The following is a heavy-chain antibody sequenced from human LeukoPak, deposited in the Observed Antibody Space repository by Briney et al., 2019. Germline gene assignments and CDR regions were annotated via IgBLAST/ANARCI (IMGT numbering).Heavy chain of an antibody. V-gene: IGHV4-59*01. Sequence: PSETLSLTCTVSGGSISSYYWSWIRQPPGKGLEWIGYIYYSGSTNYNPSLKSRVTISVDTSKNHFSLKLSSVTAADTAVYYCAREKTDRLRRDAFDIWGQGTMVTVSS. J-gene: IGHJ3*02. D-gene: IGHD2-21*02. CDR3: AREKTDRLRRDAFDI. CDR1: GGSISSYY. CDR2: IYYSGST.